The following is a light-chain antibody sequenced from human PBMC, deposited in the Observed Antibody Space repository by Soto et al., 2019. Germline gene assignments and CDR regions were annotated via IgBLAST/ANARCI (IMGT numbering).Light chain of an antibody. J-gene: IGKJ1*01. V-gene: IGKV1-5*03. CDR3: QQYNSCPT. CDR1: QSISSG. Sequence: DIQMTQSPSTLSASVGDRVTITCRASQSISSGLAWYQQKPGKAPKLLIYKASSLESGVPSRFSGSGSGTEFTLTISSLQPDDFATYYCQQYNSCPTVGQGTKVEIK. CDR2: KAS.